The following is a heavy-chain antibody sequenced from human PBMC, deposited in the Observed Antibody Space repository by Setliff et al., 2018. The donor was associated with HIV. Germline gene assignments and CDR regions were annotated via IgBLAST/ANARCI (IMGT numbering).Heavy chain of an antibody. CDR1: GGSISSYC. CDR3: ARRIDNSGSFPDKNWFDT. V-gene: IGHV4-4*09. D-gene: IGHD3-10*01. CDR2: IFSSGST. J-gene: IGHJ5*02. Sequence: SETLSLTCTVSGGSISSYCWNWIRQSPGRGLEWIGFIFSSGSTKYNPSLQSRVTMSIDTSKNQFSLKLTSVTAADTAVHYCARRIDNSGSFPDKNWFDTWGQGSLVTVS.